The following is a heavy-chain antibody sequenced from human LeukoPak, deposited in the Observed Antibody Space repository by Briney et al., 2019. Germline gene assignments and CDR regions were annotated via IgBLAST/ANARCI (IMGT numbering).Heavy chain of an antibody. CDR2: IWYDGSNE. D-gene: IGHD4-17*01. Sequence: GGSLRFSCAASGFTFSNFGMHWVRQAPGKGLELVAIIWYDGSNEYYADSVKGRFTISRDNSKNTLYLQMNSLRAEDTAVYYCASNRYGDYDYWGQGTLVTVSS. V-gene: IGHV3-33*03. CDR3: ASNRYGDYDY. J-gene: IGHJ4*02. CDR1: GFTFSNFG.